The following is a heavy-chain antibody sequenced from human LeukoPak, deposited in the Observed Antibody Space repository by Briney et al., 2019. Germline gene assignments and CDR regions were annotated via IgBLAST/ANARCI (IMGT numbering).Heavy chain of an antibody. D-gene: IGHD3-22*01. CDR1: GGSFSGYY. J-gene: IGHJ4*02. CDR3: ARVSSGYYYYFDY. Sequence: SETLSLTCAVYGGSFSGYYWRWIRQPPAKGLEWIGEINHSGSTNYNPSLKSRVTISVDTSRNQFSLKLSSVTAADTAVYYCARVSSGYYYYFDYWGQGTLVTVSS. CDR2: INHSGST. V-gene: IGHV4-34*01.